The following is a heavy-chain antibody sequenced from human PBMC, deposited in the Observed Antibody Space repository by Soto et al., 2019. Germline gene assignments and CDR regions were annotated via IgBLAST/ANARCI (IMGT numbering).Heavy chain of an antibody. CDR1: GGSIRSFY. J-gene: IGHJ6*02. V-gene: IGHV4-59*01. CDR2: IYYSGST. Sequence: SETLSLTCTVSGGSIRSFYWSWIRQPPGKGLEWIGYIYYSGSTNYNPSLKSRVTISLDTSKNQVSLKLSSVTAADTAVYYCARDLPGYYGMDVWGQGTTVTVSS. CDR3: ARDLPGYYGMDV.